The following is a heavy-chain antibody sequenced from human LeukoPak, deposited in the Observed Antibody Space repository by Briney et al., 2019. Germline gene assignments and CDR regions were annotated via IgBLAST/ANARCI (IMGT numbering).Heavy chain of an antibody. V-gene: IGHV1-18*01. Sequence: CASVTLSCKASGYTFTNYGVTWVRQAPGEGLEWMGWSSAGSGNTVYAEKFQGRVTMTTDTSTSTAYMELRSLRSDDTAVYYCARDPEFARGRYSYDNTLGDDAFDIWGQGTSVLVPS. CDR2: SSAGSGNT. J-gene: IGHJ3*02. D-gene: IGHD5-18*01. CDR3: ARDPEFARGRYSYDNTLGDDAFDI. CDR1: GYTFTNYG.